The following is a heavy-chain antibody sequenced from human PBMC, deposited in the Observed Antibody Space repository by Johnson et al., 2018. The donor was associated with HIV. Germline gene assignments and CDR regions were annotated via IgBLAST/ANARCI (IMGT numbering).Heavy chain of an antibody. CDR2: IRQDGSEQ. J-gene: IGHJ3*02. V-gene: IGHV3-7*01. CDR1: GFTFSRYW. Sequence: VQLVESGGGLVQPGGSLRLSCAASGFTFSRYWLTWVRQAPGKGLEWVANIRQDGSEQYYVDSVKGRFTISRDNAKKSLYLQMNSLRAEDTAVYYCARVDGSTWYSLYDAFDIWGQGTMVTVSS. CDR3: ARVDGSTWYSLYDAFDI. D-gene: IGHD6-13*01.